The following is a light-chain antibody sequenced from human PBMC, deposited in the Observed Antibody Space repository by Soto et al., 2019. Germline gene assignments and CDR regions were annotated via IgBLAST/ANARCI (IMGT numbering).Light chain of an antibody. CDR3: ATWDDSLNDYV. J-gene: IGLJ1*01. Sequence: QSVLTQPPSASGTPGQRVTISCSGSSSNIGSNFVYWYQQLPGMAPKLLIFKNNQRPSGVPDRFSGSKSGTSASLAISGLRSGDEADYYCATWDDSLNDYVFATGTRSPS. CDR1: SSNIGSNF. V-gene: IGLV1-47*01. CDR2: KNN.